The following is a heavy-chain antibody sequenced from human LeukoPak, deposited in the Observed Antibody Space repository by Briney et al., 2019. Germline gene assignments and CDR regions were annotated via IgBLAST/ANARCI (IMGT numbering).Heavy chain of an antibody. V-gene: IGHV4-4*08. Sequence: SETLSLTCTVSGGSITRFYWSWIRQPPGKGLEWIGYIYDIGTTYYNPSLKSRVTISVDTSKNQFSLKLSSVTAADTAVYYCARRGYYDSSGYHSAFDYWGQGTLVTVSS. CDR1: GGSITRFY. D-gene: IGHD3-22*01. CDR3: ARRGYYDSSGYHSAFDY. J-gene: IGHJ4*02. CDR2: IYDIGTT.